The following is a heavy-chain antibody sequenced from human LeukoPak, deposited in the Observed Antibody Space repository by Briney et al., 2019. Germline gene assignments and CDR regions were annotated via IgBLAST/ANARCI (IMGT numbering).Heavy chain of an antibody. J-gene: IGHJ4*02. CDR3: ANPFSHGYSYDPLFDY. CDR2: ISYDGSNK. D-gene: IGHD5-18*01. CDR1: GFTFSNYG. V-gene: IGHV3-30*18. Sequence: PGGSLRLSCAASGFTFSNYGMHWVRQAPGKGLEWVAVISYDGSNKYYADSVKGRFTISRDNSKNTLYLQMNSLRAEDTAVYYCANPFSHGYSYDPLFDYWGQGTLVTVSS.